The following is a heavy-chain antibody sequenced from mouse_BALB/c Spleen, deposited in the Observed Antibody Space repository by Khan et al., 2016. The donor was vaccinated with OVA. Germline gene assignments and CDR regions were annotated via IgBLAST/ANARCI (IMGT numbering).Heavy chain of an antibody. V-gene: IGHV3-8*02. D-gene: IGHD1-1*01. CDR2: ISYSGNT. J-gene: IGHJ3*01. Sequence: EVQLQESGPSLMKPSQTLSLTCSVTGDSITRGYWNWIRKFPGNKLDYMGYISYSGNTYCNPSLKSRISITRDTSKNQYYLQLNSLTTADTATYYCACELRGFAYWGQGTLVTVSA. CDR1: GDSITRGY. CDR3: ACELRGFAY.